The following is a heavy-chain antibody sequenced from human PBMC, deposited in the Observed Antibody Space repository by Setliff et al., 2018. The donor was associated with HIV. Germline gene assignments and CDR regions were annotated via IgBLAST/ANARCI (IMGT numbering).Heavy chain of an antibody. Sequence: SQTLSLPGAISGDSVSNNNAAWNWIRQSPSRGLEWLGRTHYRSKWYHDYAAPLKGRMNISSDTSRNQFSLQLNSVTPEDTAIYYCARVHEAQYGYRFDYWGQGSLVTVSS. J-gene: IGHJ4*02. V-gene: IGHV6-1*01. CDR2: THYRSKWYH. CDR1: GDSVSNNNAA. CDR3: ARVHEAQYGYRFDY. D-gene: IGHD6-25*01.